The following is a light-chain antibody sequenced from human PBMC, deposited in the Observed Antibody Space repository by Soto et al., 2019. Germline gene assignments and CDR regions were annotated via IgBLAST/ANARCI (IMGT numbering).Light chain of an antibody. CDR1: SSDVGGYNY. Sequence: QSALTQPASVSGSPGQSITISCTGTSSDVGGYNYVSWYQQHPGKAPKLMIYDVSNRPSGVSNRFSGSKSGNTASLTISGLQAEDEADYYCSSYTSSSPVAFGRGTKLTVL. CDR2: DVS. V-gene: IGLV2-14*01. J-gene: IGLJ2*01. CDR3: SSYTSSSPVA.